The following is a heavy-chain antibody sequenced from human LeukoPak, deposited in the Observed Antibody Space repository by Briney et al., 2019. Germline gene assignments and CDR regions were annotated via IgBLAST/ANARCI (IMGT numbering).Heavy chain of an antibody. D-gene: IGHD1-26*01. CDR1: GYTFTSYA. CDR2: INAGNGNT. Sequence: CASVKVSCKASGYTFTSYAMHWVRQAPGQRLEWMGWINAGNGNTKYSQKFQGRVTITRDTSASTAYMELSSLRSEDTAVYYCARGESESGSYPGAFDIWGQGTMVTVSS. CDR3: ARGESESGSYPGAFDI. V-gene: IGHV1-3*01. J-gene: IGHJ3*02.